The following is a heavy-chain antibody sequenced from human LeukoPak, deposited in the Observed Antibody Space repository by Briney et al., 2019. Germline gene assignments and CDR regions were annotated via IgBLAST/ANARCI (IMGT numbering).Heavy chain of an antibody. Sequence: ASVKVSCKASGYTFTGYYIHWVRQAPGQGLEWMGWINTDSGGTNYAQKFQGRVTMTRDTSISTAYMELSSLRSDDTALYYCATDRGGRKQLVPLDYWGQGTLVTVSS. CDR1: GYTFTGYY. CDR3: ATDRGGRKQLVPLDY. D-gene: IGHD6-6*01. V-gene: IGHV1-2*02. CDR2: INTDSGGT. J-gene: IGHJ4*02.